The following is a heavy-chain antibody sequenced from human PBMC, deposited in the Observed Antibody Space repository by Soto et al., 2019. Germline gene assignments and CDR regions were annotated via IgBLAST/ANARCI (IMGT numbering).Heavy chain of an antibody. D-gene: IGHD2-15*01. CDR3: ARDHCSGGSGQENYHYGMDV. J-gene: IGHJ6*02. CDR2: IIPIFGTA. CDR1: GGTFSSYA. Sequence: SVKVSCKASGGTFSSYAISWVRQAPGQGLEWMGGIIPIFGTANYAQKFQGRVTITADESTSTAYMELSSLRSEDTAVYYCARDHCSGGSGQENYHYGMDVWGQGTTVPVSS. V-gene: IGHV1-69*13.